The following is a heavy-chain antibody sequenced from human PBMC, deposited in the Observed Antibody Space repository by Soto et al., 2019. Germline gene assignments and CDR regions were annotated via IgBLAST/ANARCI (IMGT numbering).Heavy chain of an antibody. Sequence: QVQLEQSGAEVKKPGSSVKVSCKASGGTFRSHAIAWVRQAPGQGLEWMGDFIPIFGTSNYAQKFQGRFSITADESRTTAYMELSTVTDEDTATYYCARGEGYYDSSGLEYYHGMDVWGQGTTLTVSS. CDR2: FIPIFGTS. CDR1: GGTFRSHA. J-gene: IGHJ6*02. V-gene: IGHV1-69*01. D-gene: IGHD3-22*01. CDR3: ARGEGYYDSSGLEYYHGMDV.